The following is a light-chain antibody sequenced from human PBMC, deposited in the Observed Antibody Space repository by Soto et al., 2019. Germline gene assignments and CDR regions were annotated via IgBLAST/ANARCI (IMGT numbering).Light chain of an antibody. J-gene: IGKJ1*01. Sequence: EIVMTQSPGTLSLSPGERATLSCRGSQSVSKNYLAWYKQTPGQAPRLLIYGASNRATGIPDRLSGSGSGTDFPLTISRMPPEDFAVYYCQQYGSPGTVGQGTKVDIK. V-gene: IGKV3-20*01. CDR2: GAS. CDR3: QQYGSPGT. CDR1: QSVSKNY.